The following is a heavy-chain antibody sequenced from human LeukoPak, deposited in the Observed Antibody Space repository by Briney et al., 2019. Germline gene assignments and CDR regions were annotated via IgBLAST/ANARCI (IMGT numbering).Heavy chain of an antibody. CDR3: ARVSTYSSGWYFDY. Sequence: SETLSLTCTVSGGSISSHYWSWIRQPPGKGLEWIGYIYYSGSTNYNPSLKSRVTISVDTSKNQFSLKLSSVTAADTAVYYCARVSTYSSGWYFDYWGQGTLVTVSS. D-gene: IGHD6-19*01. V-gene: IGHV4-59*11. CDR1: GGSISSHY. J-gene: IGHJ4*02. CDR2: IYYSGST.